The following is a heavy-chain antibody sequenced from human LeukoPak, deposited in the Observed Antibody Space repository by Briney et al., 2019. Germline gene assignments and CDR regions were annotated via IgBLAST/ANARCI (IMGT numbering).Heavy chain of an antibody. D-gene: IGHD1-14*01. Sequence: ASVKVSCKASGYTFTSYGISWVRQAPGQGLEWMGWISAYNGNTIYAQKLQGRVTMTTDTSTSTAYMELRSLRSDDTAVYYCARSPPTKYGYYYYYMDVWGKGTTVTVSS. CDR3: ARSPPTKYGYYYYYMDV. V-gene: IGHV1-18*01. CDR1: GYTFTSYG. J-gene: IGHJ6*03. CDR2: ISAYNGNT.